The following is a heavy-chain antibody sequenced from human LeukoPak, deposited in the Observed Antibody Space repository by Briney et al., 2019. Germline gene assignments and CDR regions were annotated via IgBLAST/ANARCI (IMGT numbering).Heavy chain of an antibody. Sequence: SGGSLRLSCAASGFTFDDYGMSWVRQAPGKGLEWVSGINWNGGSTGYADSVKGRFTISRDNAKNSLYLQMNSLRAEDTALYYCAREGGATPLYYYYYMDVWGEGTTVTVSS. CDR2: INWNGGST. D-gene: IGHD1-26*01. V-gene: IGHV3-20*04. CDR1: GFTFDDYG. J-gene: IGHJ6*03. CDR3: AREGGATPLYYYYYMDV.